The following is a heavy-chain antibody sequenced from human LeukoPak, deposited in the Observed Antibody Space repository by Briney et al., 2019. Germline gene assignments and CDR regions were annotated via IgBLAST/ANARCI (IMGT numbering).Heavy chain of an antibody. CDR3: ARITVRGVEEDY. CDR1: GFTFSSYA. V-gene: IGHV3-30-3*01. J-gene: IGHJ4*02. Sequence: GRSLRLSCAASGFTFSSYAMHWVRQAPGKGLEWVAVISYDGSNKYYADSVKGRFTISRDNSKNTLYLQMNSLRAEDTAVYYRARITVRGVEEDYWGQGTLVTVSS. CDR2: ISYDGSNK. D-gene: IGHD3-10*01.